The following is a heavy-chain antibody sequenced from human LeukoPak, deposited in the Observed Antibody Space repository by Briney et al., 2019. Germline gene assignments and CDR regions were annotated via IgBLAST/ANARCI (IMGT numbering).Heavy chain of an antibody. D-gene: IGHD3-10*01. J-gene: IGHJ4*02. CDR1: GLSISNDW. Sequence: GSLRLSCAASGLSISNDWMSWVRQAPGTGLEWVARVKSKSAGETTDYAAPVKGRFTISRDDSKNTLYLQMNSLKTEDTAVYYCTLIQGWGSGSYYRDFWGQGTLVTVYS. CDR2: VKSKSAGETT. V-gene: IGHV3-15*01. CDR3: TLIQGWGSGSYYRDF.